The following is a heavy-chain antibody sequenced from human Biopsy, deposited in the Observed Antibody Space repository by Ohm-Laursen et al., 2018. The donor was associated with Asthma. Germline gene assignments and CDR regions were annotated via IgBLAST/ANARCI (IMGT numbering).Heavy chain of an antibody. V-gene: IGHV3-53*01. D-gene: IGHD3-22*01. CDR3: ARGDSSNWSHYYFDY. CDR2: IYSGGTS. Sequence: GQTLSLTCAASGFAVSRDHMFWVRQAPGKGLEWVSVIYSGGTSHTADSMRGRFTISRDYSKNTLYLQMHSLRAEDTAVYYCARGDSSNWSHYYFDYWGQGTLVTVSS. CDR1: GFAVSRDH. J-gene: IGHJ4*02.